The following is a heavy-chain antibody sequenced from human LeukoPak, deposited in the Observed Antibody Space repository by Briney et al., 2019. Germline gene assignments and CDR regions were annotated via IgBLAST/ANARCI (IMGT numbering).Heavy chain of an antibody. D-gene: IGHD6-6*01. V-gene: IGHV4-59*01. CDR2: VYYSGST. CDR3: ATLGAARPQIYFDY. J-gene: IGHJ4*02. Sequence: SETLSLTCTVSGGSISNDYWSWIRQPPGKGLEWIGYVYYSGSTNYNLSLKSRVTISVDTSKNQFSLKLSSVTAADTAVYYCATLGAARPQIYFDYWGQGTLVTVSS. CDR1: GGSISNDY.